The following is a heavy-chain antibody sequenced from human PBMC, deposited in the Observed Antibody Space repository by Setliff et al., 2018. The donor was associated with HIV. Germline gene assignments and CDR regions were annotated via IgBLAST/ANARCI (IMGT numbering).Heavy chain of an antibody. CDR2: IDPEHGET. D-gene: IGHD6-19*01. Sequence: SVKVSCKTSGFRVRKYPVSWVRQAPGKGLEWMGRIDPEHGETIYAEKFQGRVTMTRNTSISTAYMELSSLRSEDTAMYYCARALRRPVAGSVQYYYYMDVWGKGTTVTVSS. V-gene: IGHV1-8*01. J-gene: IGHJ6*03. CDR3: ARALRRPVAGSVQYYYYMDV. CDR1: GFRVRKYP.